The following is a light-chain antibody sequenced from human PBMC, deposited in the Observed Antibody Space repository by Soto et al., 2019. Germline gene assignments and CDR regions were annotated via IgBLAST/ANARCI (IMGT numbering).Light chain of an antibody. CDR2: AAS. Sequence: AIRMTQSPSSFSASTGDRVTITCRASQGISSYLAWYQQKPGKAPKLLIYAASTFQSGVPSRFSGSGSGTDFTLTISCLESEDFATYYCQPYYSYPFTFGPGTKVDIK. V-gene: IGKV1-8*01. CDR1: QGISSY. CDR3: QPYYSYPFT. J-gene: IGKJ3*01.